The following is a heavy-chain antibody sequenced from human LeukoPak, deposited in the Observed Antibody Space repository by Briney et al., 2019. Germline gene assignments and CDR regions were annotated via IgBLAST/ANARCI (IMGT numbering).Heavy chain of an antibody. CDR1: GYTFTSYA. Sequence: ASVKVSCKASGYTFTSYAMNWVRQAPGQGLEWMGWINTNTGNPTYAQGFTGRFVFSLDTSVSTAYLQISGLKAEDTAVYYCASLDDSSGYYNDYWGQGTLVTVSS. CDR2: INTNTGNP. J-gene: IGHJ4*02. V-gene: IGHV7-4-1*02. CDR3: ASLDDSSGYYNDY. D-gene: IGHD3-22*01.